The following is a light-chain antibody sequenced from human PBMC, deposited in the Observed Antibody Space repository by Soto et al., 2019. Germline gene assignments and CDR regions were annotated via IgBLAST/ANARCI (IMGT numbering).Light chain of an antibody. J-gene: IGKJ4*01. CDR1: QSVGSA. CDR2: AAS. Sequence: EIVMTQSPATLSVSPGETATLSCRASQSVGSAVAWDQHKPGQAPRLLIVAASIRATGVPGRFSGGGSGTEFTLTISRLQSEDFAVYFCQQYKNWPPLTFGGGTTVEIK. V-gene: IGKV3-15*01. CDR3: QQYKNWPPLT.